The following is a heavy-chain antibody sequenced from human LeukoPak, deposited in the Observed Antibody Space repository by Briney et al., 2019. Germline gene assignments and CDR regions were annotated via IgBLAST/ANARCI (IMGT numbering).Heavy chain of an antibody. J-gene: IGHJ4*02. Sequence: GGSLRLSCAASGFTFSTFWMSWVRQAPGKGLEWVANIKQDGSENYYVDSVKGRFTISRDNAKNSLYLQMNSLRAEDTAIYYCARIYYFGDNNWRYFDNWGQGTLVTVSS. D-gene: IGHD3-10*01. CDR1: GFTFSTFW. CDR3: ARIYYFGDNNWRYFDN. V-gene: IGHV3-7*01. CDR2: IKQDGSEN.